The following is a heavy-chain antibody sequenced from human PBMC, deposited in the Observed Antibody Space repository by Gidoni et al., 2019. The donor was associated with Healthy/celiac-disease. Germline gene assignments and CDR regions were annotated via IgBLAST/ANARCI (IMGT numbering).Heavy chain of an antibody. CDR1: GFTFRSYA. D-gene: IGHD4-17*01. CDR2: IRGSGGST. Sequence: EVQLLESGGGLVQPGGSLRLSCAASGFTFRSYAMGWVRQAPGKGVEWGSAIRGSGGSTDYADPVKGRFTISRDNSKNTLYRKMNSLRAEDTAVYYCAKAPWSYGDYEGGYWGQGTLVTVSS. J-gene: IGHJ4*02. CDR3: AKAPWSYGDYEGGY. V-gene: IGHV3-23*01.